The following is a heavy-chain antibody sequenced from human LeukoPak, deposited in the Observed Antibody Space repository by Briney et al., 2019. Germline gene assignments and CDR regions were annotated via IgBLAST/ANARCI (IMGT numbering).Heavy chain of an antibody. Sequence: GGSLRLSCAASGFTFSSYAMSWVRQAPGKGLEWVSAISGSGGSTYYADSVKGRFTISRDNSKNTLYVQMNSLRAEDTAVYYCAKDSDYARAFDIWGQGTMVTVSS. CDR1: GFTFSSYA. CDR2: ISGSGGST. CDR3: AKDSDYARAFDI. J-gene: IGHJ3*02. D-gene: IGHD4-17*01. V-gene: IGHV3-23*01.